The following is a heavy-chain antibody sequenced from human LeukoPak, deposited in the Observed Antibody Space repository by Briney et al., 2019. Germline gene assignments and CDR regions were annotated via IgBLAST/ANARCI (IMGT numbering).Heavy chain of an antibody. CDR1: GGSSSGYY. V-gene: IGHV4-34*01. D-gene: IGHD3-9*01. J-gene: IGHJ5*02. CDR3: ARGRNDLSIRYFDWRPNYKNWFDP. CDR2: INHSGST. Sequence: SETLSLTCAVYGGSSSGYYWSWIRQPPGKGLEWIGEINHSGSTNYNPSLKSRVTISVDTSKNQFSLKLSSVTAADTAVYYCARGRNDLSIRYFDWRPNYKNWFDPWGQGTLVTVSS.